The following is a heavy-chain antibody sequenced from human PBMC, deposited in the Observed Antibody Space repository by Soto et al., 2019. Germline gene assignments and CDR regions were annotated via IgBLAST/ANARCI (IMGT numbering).Heavy chain of an antibody. V-gene: IGHV1-18*01. Sequence: GASVKVSCKASGYFFPNHGLTWVRQAPGQGLEWMGRISLYNDNTKYAQKFQDRVNMTTDTSTNTAYMELRSLRSDDTAVYYCARVKGWLQPNDPFDIWGQGTMVTVS. CDR1: GYFFPNHG. CDR3: ARVKGWLQPNDPFDI. J-gene: IGHJ3*02. CDR2: ISLYNDNT. D-gene: IGHD5-18*01.